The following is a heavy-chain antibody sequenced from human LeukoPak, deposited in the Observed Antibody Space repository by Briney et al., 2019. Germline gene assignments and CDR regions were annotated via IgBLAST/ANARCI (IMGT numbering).Heavy chain of an antibody. CDR3: AKSEEDAWSDAFDI. CDR1: GFTFSNYD. Sequence: GGSLRLSCAASGFTFSNYDMHWVRQAPGKGLEWVAVISYDGINKYYGDSVKGQFTISRDNSKNTMYLQITSLRPEDTAVYYCAKSEEDAWSDAFDIWGQGTMVIVSS. V-gene: IGHV3-30*18. CDR2: ISYDGINK. D-gene: IGHD2-15*01. J-gene: IGHJ3*02.